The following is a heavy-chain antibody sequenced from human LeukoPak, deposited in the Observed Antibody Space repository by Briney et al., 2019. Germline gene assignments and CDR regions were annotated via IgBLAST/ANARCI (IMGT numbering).Heavy chain of an antibody. V-gene: IGHV3-30*02. CDR1: GFTFSANN. D-gene: IGHD3-16*01. CDR2: IDHDGSQK. Sequence: PGGSLRLSCAVSGFTFSANNMHWVRQAPGKGLEWVTFIDHDGSQKFYADSVKGRFTISRDNSKNALYLHINSLRPEDTAVYHCAKDGGGGTYSFDYWGQGSLVTVSS. J-gene: IGHJ4*02. CDR3: AKDGGGGTYSFDY.